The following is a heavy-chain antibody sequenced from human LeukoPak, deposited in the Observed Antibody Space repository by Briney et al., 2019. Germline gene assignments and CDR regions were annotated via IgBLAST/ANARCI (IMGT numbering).Heavy chain of an antibody. V-gene: IGHV4-4*02. J-gene: IGHJ4*02. CDR3: ARVYDGYSSGWYGDY. Sequence: NPSETLSLTCAVSGGSISSSNWWSWVRQPPGKGLEWIGSIYHSGSTYYNPSLKSRVTISVDTSKNQFSLKLSSVTAADTAVYYCARVYDGYSSGWYGDYWGQGTLVTVSS. CDR2: IYHSGST. CDR1: GGSISSSNW. D-gene: IGHD6-19*01.